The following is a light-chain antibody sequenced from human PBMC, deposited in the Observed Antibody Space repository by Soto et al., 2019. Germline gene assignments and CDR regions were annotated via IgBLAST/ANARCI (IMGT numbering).Light chain of an antibody. CDR3: QVWNDSGDHAI. V-gene: IGLV3-21*04. CDR1: NIGSKS. Sequence: SSELTQSPSISVAPGQTARLTCGGDNIGSKSVHWYQQKPGQAPVLVIYYDNDRPSGIPDRFSGSNSGNTATLTISRVEAGDEADYYCQVWNDSGDHAIFGGGTKVTVL. CDR2: YDN. J-gene: IGLJ2*01.